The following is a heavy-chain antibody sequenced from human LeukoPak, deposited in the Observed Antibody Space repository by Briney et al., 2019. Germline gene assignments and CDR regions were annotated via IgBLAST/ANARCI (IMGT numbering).Heavy chain of an antibody. V-gene: IGHV1-2*02. D-gene: IGHD1-7*01. CDR3: ARGPSGYNWNSIPDFDY. J-gene: IGHJ4*02. CDR1: GYTLTGYY. CDR2: INPNSGGT. Sequence: ASVKVSCKASGYTLTGYYMHWVRQAPGQGLEWMGWINPNSGGTNYAQKFQGRVTMTRDTSISTAYMELSRLRSDDTAVYYCARGPSGYNWNSIPDFDYWGQGTLVTVSS.